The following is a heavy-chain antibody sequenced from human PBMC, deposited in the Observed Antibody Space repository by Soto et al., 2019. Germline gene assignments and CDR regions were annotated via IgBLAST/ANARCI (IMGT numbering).Heavy chain of an antibody. CDR1: GFTFNNFW. Sequence: EVLLVESGGAVVQPGGSLTLSCAASGFTFNNFWMHWVRQVPGRGPEWVSRVNREGTTTTYAGSVKGRFTISRDNARNMIFLQMTSLRVEGAAVYYCARVGSGSGNYDYWGRGTQVTVSS. D-gene: IGHD3-10*01. CDR3: ARVGSGSGNYDY. V-gene: IGHV3-74*03. CDR2: VNREGTTT. J-gene: IGHJ4*02.